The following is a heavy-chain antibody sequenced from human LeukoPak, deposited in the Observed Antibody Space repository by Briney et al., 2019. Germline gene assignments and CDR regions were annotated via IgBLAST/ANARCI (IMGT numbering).Heavy chain of an antibody. D-gene: IGHD6-13*01. CDR3: ARGGQQLVRRVYYYYYMDV. Sequence: ASVKVSCKASGYTFTSYYMHWVRQAPGQGLEWMGIINPSGGSTSYAQKFQGRVTMTRDMSTSTVYMELSSLRSEDTAVYYCARGGQQLVRRVYYYYYMDVWGKGTTVTISS. CDR1: GYTFTSYY. V-gene: IGHV1-46*01. CDR2: INPSGGST. J-gene: IGHJ6*03.